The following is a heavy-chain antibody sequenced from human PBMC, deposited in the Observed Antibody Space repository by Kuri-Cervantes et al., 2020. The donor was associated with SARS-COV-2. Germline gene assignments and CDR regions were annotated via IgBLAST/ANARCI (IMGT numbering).Heavy chain of an antibody. Sequence: ASVKVSCKASGYAFTSYDINWVRQATGQGLEWMGWMNPNSGNTGYAQKFQGRVTMTRNTSISTAYMELGSLRSEDTAVYYCASPIPLLGGAFDIWGQGTMVTVSS. CDR3: ASPIPLLGGAFDI. D-gene: IGHD2-8*02. V-gene: IGHV1-8*01. CDR2: MNPNSGNT. J-gene: IGHJ3*02. CDR1: GYAFTSYD.